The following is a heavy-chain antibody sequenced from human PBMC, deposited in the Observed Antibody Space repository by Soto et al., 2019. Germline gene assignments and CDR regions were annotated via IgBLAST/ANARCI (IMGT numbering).Heavy chain of an antibody. Sequence: GSGPTLVNPTETLTLTCTVSGFSLSNARMGVSWIRQPPGKALEWLAHIFSNDEKSYSTSLKSRLTISKDTSKSQVVLTMTNMDPVDTATYYCARIRLEYSSSSPPYYFDYWGQGTLVTVSS. CDR1: GFSLSNARMG. V-gene: IGHV2-26*01. CDR3: ARIRLEYSSSSPPYYFDY. CDR2: IFSNDEK. D-gene: IGHD6-6*01. J-gene: IGHJ4*02.